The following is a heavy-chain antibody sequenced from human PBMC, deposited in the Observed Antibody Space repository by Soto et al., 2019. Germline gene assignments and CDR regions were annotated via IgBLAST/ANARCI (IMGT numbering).Heavy chain of an antibody. V-gene: IGHV3-21*01. CDR1: GFTFSIYA. Sequence: EVQLVESGGGLVKPGGSLRLSCAASGFTFSIYAMNWVRQAPGKGLEWVSSISSSSSSIYYADSVKGRFTISRDNAENSLYLQMNRLRAEDTAVYYCARVGQYYYNVMDVWGHGTTVTVSS. J-gene: IGHJ6*02. CDR2: ISSSSSSI. CDR3: ARVGQYYYNVMDV.